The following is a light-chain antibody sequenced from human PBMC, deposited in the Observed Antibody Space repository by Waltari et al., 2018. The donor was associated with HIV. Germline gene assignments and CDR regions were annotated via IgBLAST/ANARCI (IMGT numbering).Light chain of an antibody. CDR2: RNN. CDR1: RSNIGRNY. Sequence: QSVLTQPPSASGTPGQRVTISCSGSRSNIGRNYVYWYQQLPGTAPKLLIYRNNQRPSGVPDRFSGSKSGTSASLAISGIRSEDEADYYCATWNDSLSGYVFGTGTKVTV. CDR3: ATWNDSLSGYV. J-gene: IGLJ1*01. V-gene: IGLV1-47*01.